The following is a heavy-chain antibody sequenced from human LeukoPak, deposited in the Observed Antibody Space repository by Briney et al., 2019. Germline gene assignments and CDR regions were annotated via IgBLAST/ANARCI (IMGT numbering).Heavy chain of an antibody. CDR3: ARDRGLRATAGTRIDF. CDR2: ISTYNGIT. J-gene: IGHJ4*02. Sequence: GASVEVSCKASGYTFNSYAITWVRQAPGQGLEWMGWISTYNGITSYAQKLQGRVTMTTDTSSTTAYMELRSLRSDDTALYYCARDRGLRATAGTRIDFWGQGTLVTVSS. D-gene: IGHD6-13*01. CDR1: GYTFNSYA. V-gene: IGHV1-18*01.